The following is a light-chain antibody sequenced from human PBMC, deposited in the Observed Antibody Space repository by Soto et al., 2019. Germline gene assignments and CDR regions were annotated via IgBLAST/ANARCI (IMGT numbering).Light chain of an antibody. Sequence: QSALTQPRSVSGSPGQSVTISCTGTSSDVGGYNYVSWYQQHPGKAPKLMIYDVSKRPSGVPDRFSGSKSGNTASLTISGQQAEYESDYYFCSYACSFYVFGTGTKVTVL. CDR2: DVS. J-gene: IGLJ1*01. CDR1: SSDVGGYNY. CDR3: CSYACSFYV. V-gene: IGLV2-11*01.